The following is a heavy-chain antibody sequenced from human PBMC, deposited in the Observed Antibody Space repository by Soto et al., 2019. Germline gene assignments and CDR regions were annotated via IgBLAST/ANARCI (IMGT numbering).Heavy chain of an antibody. CDR1: GFTFSSYG. CDR3: AKDGSNQFQTGTKRWYYYYYGMDV. CDR2: ISYDGSNK. V-gene: IGHV3-30*18. Sequence: GGSLRLSCAASGFTFSSYGMHWVRQAPGKGLEWVAVISYDGSNKYYADSVKGRFTISRDNSKNTLYLQMNSLRAEDTAVYYCAKDGSNQFQTGTKRWYYYYYGMDVWGQGTTVTVSS. D-gene: IGHD1-7*01. J-gene: IGHJ6*02.